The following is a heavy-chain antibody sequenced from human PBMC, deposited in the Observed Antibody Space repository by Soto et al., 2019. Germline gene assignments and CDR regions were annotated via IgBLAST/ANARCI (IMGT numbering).Heavy chain of an antibody. CDR1: ALTFSGSA. J-gene: IGHJ4*02. CDR3: LYDFWSGYENLGY. Sequence: CLRLSCAASALTFSGSAMHCVLPNSGKGLEWVGRIRSKANSYATAYAASVKGRFTISRDDSKNTAYLQMNSLKTEGTAVYYCLYDFWSGYENLGYWGQGTLVTVSS. D-gene: IGHD3-3*01. CDR2: IRSKANSYAT. V-gene: IGHV3-73*01.